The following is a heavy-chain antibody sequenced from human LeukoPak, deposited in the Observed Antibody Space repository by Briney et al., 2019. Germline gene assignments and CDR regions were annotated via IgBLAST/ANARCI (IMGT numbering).Heavy chain of an antibody. J-gene: IGHJ4*02. Sequence: GGSLRLSCAASGFTFSSYEMNWVRQAPGKGLEWVSYRSSSGSTIYYADSVKGRFTISSDNAKNSLYLQMNSLRTEDTAVYYCARFRADYWGQGTLVTVSS. CDR2: RSSSGSTI. CDR1: GFTFSSYE. V-gene: IGHV3-48*03. CDR3: ARFRADY.